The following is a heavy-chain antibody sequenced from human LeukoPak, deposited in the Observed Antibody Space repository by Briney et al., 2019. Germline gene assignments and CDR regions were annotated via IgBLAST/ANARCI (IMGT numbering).Heavy chain of an antibody. Sequence: GGSLRLSCAASGFTFSDSRMNWVRQAPGKGLEWVSSITGSSGHIFYGLSVQGRFTISRDNARNSLFLQMNTLRPEDTAVYYCAKESPYAVGGVGRLYYFDYWGQGALVTVSS. D-gene: IGHD1-26*01. CDR1: GFTFSDSR. V-gene: IGHV3-21*01. CDR3: AKESPYAVGGVGRLYYFDY. CDR2: ITGSSGHI. J-gene: IGHJ4*02.